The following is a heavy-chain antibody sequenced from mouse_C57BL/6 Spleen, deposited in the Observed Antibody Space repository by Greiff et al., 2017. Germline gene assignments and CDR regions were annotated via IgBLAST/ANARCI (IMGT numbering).Heavy chain of an antibody. Sequence: QVQLQQPGAELVRPGTSVKLSCKASGYTFTSYWMHRVKQRPGQGLEWIGVIDPSDSYTNYNQKFKGKATLTVDTSSSTAYMQLSSLTSEDSAVYYCARGATVVSYYFDYWGQGTTLTVSS. CDR1: GYTFTSYW. CDR3: ARGATVVSYYFDY. J-gene: IGHJ2*01. V-gene: IGHV1-59*01. CDR2: IDPSDSYT. D-gene: IGHD1-1*01.